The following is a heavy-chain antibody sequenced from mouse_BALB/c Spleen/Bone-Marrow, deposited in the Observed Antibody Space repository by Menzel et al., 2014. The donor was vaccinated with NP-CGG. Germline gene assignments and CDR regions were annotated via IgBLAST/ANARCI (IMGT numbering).Heavy chain of an antibody. CDR2: ISTYSGNT. J-gene: IGHJ3*01. V-gene: IGHV1-67*01. D-gene: IGHD2-4*01. CDR3: ARGIYYDSTWFAY. Sequence: VQLQQSGPELVRPGVSVKISCKGSGYTFTDYAMHWVKQSHAKSLVWIGVISTYSGNTNYNQKFKGKATMTVDKSSSTSYMELHRLTSEDSAIYYCARGIYYDSTWFAYWGQGTLVTVAA. CDR1: GYTFTDYA.